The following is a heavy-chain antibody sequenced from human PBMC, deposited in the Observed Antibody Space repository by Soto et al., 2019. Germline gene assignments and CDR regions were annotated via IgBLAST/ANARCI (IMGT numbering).Heavy chain of an antibody. CDR1: GGSISSYY. CDR2: IYYSGRT. J-gene: IGHJ5*02. V-gene: IGHV4-59*01. CDR3: ARGYCSSTICYIWDNWFDP. Sequence: QVQLQESGPGLVKPSETLSLTCTVSGGSISSYYWSWIRQPPGKGLEWIGYIYYSGRTNYNPSLKSRDTISVDTSKNQFSLKLSSVTAADPAVYYCARGYCSSTICYIWDNWFDPWGQGTLVTVSS. D-gene: IGHD2-2*02.